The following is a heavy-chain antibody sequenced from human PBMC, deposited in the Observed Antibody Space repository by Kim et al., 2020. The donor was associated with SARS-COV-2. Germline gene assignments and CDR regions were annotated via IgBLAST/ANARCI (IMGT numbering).Heavy chain of an antibody. Sequence: SETLSLTCAVYGGSFSGYYWSWIRQPPGKGLEWIGEINHSGSTNYNPSLKSRVTISVDTSKNQFSLKLSSVTAADTAVYYCARDRPDLSSGWSLRYYFDYWGQGTLVTVSS. CDR2: INHSGST. J-gene: IGHJ4*02. D-gene: IGHD6-19*01. CDR1: GGSFSGYY. V-gene: IGHV4-34*01. CDR3: ARDRPDLSSGWSLRYYFDY.